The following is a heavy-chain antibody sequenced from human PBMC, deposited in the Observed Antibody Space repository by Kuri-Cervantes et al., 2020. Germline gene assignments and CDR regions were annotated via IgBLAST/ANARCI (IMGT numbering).Heavy chain of an antibody. CDR2: IYYSGIT. V-gene: IGHV4-59*01. CDR1: GGSMSSYY. D-gene: IGHD3-9*01. Sequence: ESLKISCTVSGGSMSSYYWSWIRQPPGKGLERIGNIYYSGITNYSPSLKSRVTISVDMSKNQFSLKLTSVTAADTAVYYCARAAGTGYYDYWGQGTLVTVSS. CDR3: ARAAGTGYYDY. J-gene: IGHJ4*02.